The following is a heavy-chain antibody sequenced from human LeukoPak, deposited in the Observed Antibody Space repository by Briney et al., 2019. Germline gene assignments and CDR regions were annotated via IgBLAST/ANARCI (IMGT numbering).Heavy chain of an antibody. CDR1: GGTFSSYA. CDR2: IIPIFGTA. Sequence: ASVKVSCKASGGTFSSYAISWVRQAPGQGLEWMGGIIPIFGTANYAQKFQGRVTITTDESTGTAYMELSSLRSEDTAVYYCARTRIYSGSPLGFDYWGQGTLATVSS. J-gene: IGHJ4*02. CDR3: ARTRIYSGSPLGFDY. D-gene: IGHD1-26*01. V-gene: IGHV1-69*05.